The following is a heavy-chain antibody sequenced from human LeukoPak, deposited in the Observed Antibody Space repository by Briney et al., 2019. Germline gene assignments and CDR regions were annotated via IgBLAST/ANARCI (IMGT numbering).Heavy chain of an antibody. CDR3: ARNLKAGTWGNWFDP. CDR2: IYYSGST. Sequence: PSETLSLTCTVSGGSISSYYWSWIRQPPGKGLEWIGYIYYSGSTNYNPSLKSRVTISVDTSKNRFSLKLSSVTAADTAVYYCARNLKAGTWGNWFDPWGQGTLVTVSS. V-gene: IGHV4-59*01. CDR1: GGSISSYY. D-gene: IGHD6-19*01. J-gene: IGHJ5*02.